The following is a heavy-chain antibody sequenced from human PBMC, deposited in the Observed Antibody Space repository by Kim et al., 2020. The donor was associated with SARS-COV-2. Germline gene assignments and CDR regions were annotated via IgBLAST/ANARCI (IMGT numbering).Heavy chain of an antibody. CDR2: IYYSGST. V-gene: IGHV4-39*07. Sequence: SETLSLTCTVSGGSISSSSYYWGWIRQPPGKGLEWIGSIYYSGSTYYNPSLKSRVTISVDTSKNQFSLKLSSVTAADTAVYYCARDPGLWYYDSSGYYEYYFDYWGQGTLVTVSS. CDR3: ARDPGLWYYDSSGYYEYYFDY. J-gene: IGHJ4*02. CDR1: GGSISSSSYY. D-gene: IGHD3-22*01.